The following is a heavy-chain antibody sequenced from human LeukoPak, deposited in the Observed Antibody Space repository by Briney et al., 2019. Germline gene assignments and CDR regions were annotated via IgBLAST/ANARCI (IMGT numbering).Heavy chain of an antibody. Sequence: GASVKVSCKASGYTFTGYYMHWVRQAPGQGLEWMGWINPNSGGTNYAQKFQGRVTMTRDTSISTAYMELSRLRSDDTAVYYCARDGDSSGYPPDYWGQGTLVTVSS. CDR1: GYTFTGYY. D-gene: IGHD3-22*01. V-gene: IGHV1-2*02. CDR2: INPNSGGT. CDR3: ARDGDSSGYPPDY. J-gene: IGHJ4*02.